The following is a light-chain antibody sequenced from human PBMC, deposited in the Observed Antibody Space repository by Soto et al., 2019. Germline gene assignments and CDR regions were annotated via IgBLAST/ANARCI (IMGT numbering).Light chain of an antibody. J-gene: IGKJ1*01. V-gene: IGKV1-5*03. Sequence: DIQMTQSPSTLSASVGDRVTITCRTSQSVSGWMAWYQKKPGKAPNLLIYKASTLERGVPSRFSGSRSGTEFTLTISSLQPDDSATYYCQQYIDYWTFGQGTKVEV. CDR1: QSVSGW. CDR3: QQYIDYWT. CDR2: KAS.